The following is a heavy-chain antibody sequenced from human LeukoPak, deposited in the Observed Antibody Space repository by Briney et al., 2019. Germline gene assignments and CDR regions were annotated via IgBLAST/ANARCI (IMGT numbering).Heavy chain of an antibody. CDR3: ARAPYLYDNSGYLDY. Sequence: SETLSLTCAVSGGSIRSNNWWTGVRQPPGKGLEWIGEIYYVGSTNYNPSLKSRVTISVDKSRNQFSLKLSSVTAADTAVYYCARAPYLYDNSGYLDYWGQGTLVTVSS. J-gene: IGHJ4*02. CDR1: GGSIRSNNW. CDR2: IYYVGST. V-gene: IGHV4-4*02. D-gene: IGHD3-22*01.